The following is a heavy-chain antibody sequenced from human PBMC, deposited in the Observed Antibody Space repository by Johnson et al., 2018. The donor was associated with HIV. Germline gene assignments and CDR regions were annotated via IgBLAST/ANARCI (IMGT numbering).Heavy chain of an antibody. CDR2: IYSGGST. Sequence: VQLVESGGGLVQPGGSLRLSCAASGFTVSSNYMSWVRQAPGKGLEWVSVIYSGGSTYYADSVKGRFTISRDNSKNTLYLQMNSLRAEDTAVYYCAKARHDYGGTDDAFDFWGQGTMVTVSS. J-gene: IGHJ3*01. V-gene: IGHV3-66*01. D-gene: IGHD4-23*01. CDR1: GFTVSSNY. CDR3: AKARHDYGGTDDAFDF.